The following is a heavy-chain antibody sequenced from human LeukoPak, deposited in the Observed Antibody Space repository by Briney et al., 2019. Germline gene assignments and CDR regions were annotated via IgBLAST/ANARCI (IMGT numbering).Heavy chain of an antibody. CDR3: ARSSMTTPFDY. Sequence: GGSLRLSCAASGFTFSGSAMHWVRQASEKGLGWVGRIRNKANSYATAYSASVKGRFTISRDDSKNTAYLQMNSLKTEDTAVYYCARSSMTTPFDYWGQGTLVTVSS. CDR2: IRNKANSYAT. CDR1: GFTFSGSA. J-gene: IGHJ4*02. V-gene: IGHV3-73*01. D-gene: IGHD1-14*01.